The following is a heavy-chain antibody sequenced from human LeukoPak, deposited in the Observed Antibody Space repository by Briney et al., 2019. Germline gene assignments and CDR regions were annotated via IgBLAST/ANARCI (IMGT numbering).Heavy chain of an antibody. CDR2: ISGSGGST. V-gene: IGHV3-23*01. Sequence: GGSLRLSCAASGFTFSSYAMSWVRQAPVKGLEWVSAISGSGGSTYYADSVKGRFTISRDNSKNTLYLQMNSLRAEDTAVYYCAKDRGYSYGFGAFDIWGQGTMVTVSS. J-gene: IGHJ3*02. CDR3: AKDRGYSYGFGAFDI. CDR1: GFTFSSYA. D-gene: IGHD5-18*01.